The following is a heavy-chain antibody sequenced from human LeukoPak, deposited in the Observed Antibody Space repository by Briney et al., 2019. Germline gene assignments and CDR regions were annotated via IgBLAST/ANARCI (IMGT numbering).Heavy chain of an antibody. V-gene: IGHV3-7*01. J-gene: IGHJ4*02. D-gene: IGHD2/OR15-2a*01. Sequence: PGGSLRLSCAGSGFTFSWHWMSWVRQAPGKGLEWVANIKQDGSEKYYVDSVKGRFTISRDNAKNTLYLQMNSLRAEDTAVYYCARGGFLAPPKWGQGTLVTVSS. CDR1: GFTFSWHW. CDR2: IKQDGSEK. CDR3: ARGGFLAPPK.